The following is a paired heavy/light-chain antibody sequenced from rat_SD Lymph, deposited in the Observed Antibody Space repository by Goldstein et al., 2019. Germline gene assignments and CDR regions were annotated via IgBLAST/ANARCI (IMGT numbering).Heavy chain of an antibody. CDR3: ARRGEYYQQPGNWFAY. CDR1: GFTFSNYG. J-gene: IGHJ3*01. CDR2: ISSGSSYI. D-gene: IGHD4-2*01. Sequence: EVQLVESGGGLVQPGRSLKLSCVASGFTFSNYGMNWIRQAPGKGLEWVAYISSGSSYIYYAETVKGRFTISRDNAKNTLYLQMTSLRSEDTALYYCARRGEYYQQPGNWFAYWGQGTLVTVSS. V-gene: IGHV5-34*01.
Light chain of an antibody. CDR3: QQSWNDPPT. V-gene: IGKV3S10*01. CDR1: ESVSTG. Sequence: DTVLTQSPALAVSPGERVTISCRASESVSTGMHWYQQKPGQQPKLLIYGASNLESGVPARFSGSGSGTDFTLTIDPVEADDTATYFCQQSWNDPPTFGSGTKLEIK. J-gene: IGKJ5*01. CDR2: GAS.